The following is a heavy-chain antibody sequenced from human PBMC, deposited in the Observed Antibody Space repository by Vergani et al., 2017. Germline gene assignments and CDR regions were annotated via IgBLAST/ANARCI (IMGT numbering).Heavy chain of an antibody. CDR2: ISAYNGNT. D-gene: IGHD3-10*01. CDR1: GYTFTSYG. Sequence: QVQLVQSGAEVKKPGASVKVSCTASGYTFTSYGISWVRQAPGQGLEWMGWISAYNGNTNYAQKLQGRVTMTTDTSTSTAYMELRSLRSDDTAVYYCAGDRGFGELLHDGLPGDNGFDPWGQGTLVTVSS. CDR3: AGDRGFGELLHDGLPGDNGFDP. V-gene: IGHV1-18*01. J-gene: IGHJ5*02.